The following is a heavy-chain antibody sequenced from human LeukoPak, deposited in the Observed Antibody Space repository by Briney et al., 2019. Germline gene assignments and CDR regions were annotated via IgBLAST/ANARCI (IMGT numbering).Heavy chain of an antibody. Sequence: PSETLSLTCAVYGESFSGYWSWIRQPPGKGLEWIGETYQSGSTKYNPSLKSRVIISVDRSNNQFSLRLSSVTAADTAVYYCTRGGELMNFWGQGTLVTVSS. CDR2: TYQSGST. V-gene: IGHV4-34*01. J-gene: IGHJ4*02. CDR3: TRGGELMNF. CDR1: GESFSGY. D-gene: IGHD1-26*01.